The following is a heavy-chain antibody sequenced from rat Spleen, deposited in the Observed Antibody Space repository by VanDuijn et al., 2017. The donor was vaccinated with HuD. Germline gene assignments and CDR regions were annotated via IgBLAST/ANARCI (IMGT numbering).Heavy chain of an antibody. CDR2: ISTGGGNT. D-gene: IGHD4-3*01. CDR1: GFTYSNYV. J-gene: IGHJ2*01. CDR3: ARHNSGYGYFDY. Sequence: EVQLVESGGGLVQPGRSLKLSCAASGFTYSNYVMVWVRQAPTKGLEWVASISTGGGNTYYRDSVKGRFTISRDNAKSTLYLQMDSLRSEDTATYYCARHNSGYGYFDYWGQGVMVTVSS. V-gene: IGHV5S23*01.